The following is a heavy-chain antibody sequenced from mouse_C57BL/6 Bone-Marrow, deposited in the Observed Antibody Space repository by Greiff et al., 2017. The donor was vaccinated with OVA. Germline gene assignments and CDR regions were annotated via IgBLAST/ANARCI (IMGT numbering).Heavy chain of an antibody. Sequence: QVQLQQPGAELVKPGASVKLSCKASGYTFTSYWMHWVKQRPGRGLEWIGRIDPNSGGTKYNEKFKSKATLTVDKPSSTAYMQLSSLPSEDSAVFYCASDLVRQGAYARDYWGQGTSVTVSS. V-gene: IGHV1-72*01. J-gene: IGHJ4*01. D-gene: IGHD2-14*01. CDR2: IDPNSGGT. CDR3: ASDLVRQGAYARDY. CDR1: GYTFTSYW.